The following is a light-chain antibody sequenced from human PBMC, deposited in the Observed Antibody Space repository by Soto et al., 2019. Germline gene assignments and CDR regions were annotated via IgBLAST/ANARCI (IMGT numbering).Light chain of an antibody. V-gene: IGKV3-15*01. J-gene: IGKJ5*01. CDR1: QGVTTN. CDR3: QQYNNWPFS. CDR2: DVS. Sequence: EIVMTQSPASLSVSPGERVTLSCRAGQGVTTNFAWYQQKSGQSPRLLIYDVSRATGVPARFSGTGSETDFTLTISGLQSEDSAVYFCQQYNNWPFSFGQGTRLEIK.